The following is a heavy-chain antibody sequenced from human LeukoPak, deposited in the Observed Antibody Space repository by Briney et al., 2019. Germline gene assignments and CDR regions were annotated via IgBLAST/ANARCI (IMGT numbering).Heavy chain of an antibody. D-gene: IGHD1-20*01. CDR1: GFTFSDYY. V-gene: IGHV3-11*01. J-gene: IGHJ5*02. CDR3: ARDPHNWNDAVPWFDP. CDR2: ISSSGTTI. Sequence: PGGSLRLSCAASGFTFSDYYMSWIRQAPGKGLEWISYISSSGTTIYYADSVKGRFTISRDNAKNSLYLQMNSLRAEDTAVYYCARDPHNWNDAVPWFDPWGQGTLVTVSS.